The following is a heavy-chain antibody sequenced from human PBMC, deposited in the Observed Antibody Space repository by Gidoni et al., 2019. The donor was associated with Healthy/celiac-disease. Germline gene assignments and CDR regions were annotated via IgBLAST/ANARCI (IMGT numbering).Heavy chain of an antibody. Sequence: RLSCAASGFTFSSYAMSWVRQAPGKGLEWVSAISGSGGSTYYADSVKGRFTISRDNSKNTLYLQRNSLRAEDTAVYYCAKDHYDFWSGYYTDYYYYGMDVWGQGTTVTVSS. J-gene: IGHJ6*02. CDR1: GFTFSSYA. V-gene: IGHV3-23*01. CDR3: AKDHYDFWSGYYTDYYYYGMDV. CDR2: ISGSGGST. D-gene: IGHD3-3*01.